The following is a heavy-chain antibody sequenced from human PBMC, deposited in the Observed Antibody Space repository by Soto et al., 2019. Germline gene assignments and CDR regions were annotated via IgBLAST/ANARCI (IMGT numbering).Heavy chain of an antibody. D-gene: IGHD6-19*01. Sequence: SETLSLTCFVSGYFIGAGGYYWSWTRHHPGKGLEWIGSFYSSGSIIYNPSLRSRVSITGDMSTNQFSMSLTSVTAADTARYYCARMYSSGSGWFHPWGQGTLVTVSS. CDR3: ARMYSSGSGWFHP. J-gene: IGHJ5*02. CDR2: FYSSGSI. CDR1: GYFIGAGGYY. V-gene: IGHV4-31*03.